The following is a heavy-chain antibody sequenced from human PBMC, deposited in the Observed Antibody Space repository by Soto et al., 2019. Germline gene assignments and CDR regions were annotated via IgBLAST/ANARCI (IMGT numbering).Heavy chain of an antibody. CDR1: GFTFSSYA. V-gene: IGHV3-30-3*01. CDR2: ISYDGSNK. J-gene: IGHJ4*02. D-gene: IGHD3-22*01. Sequence: PGGSLRLSCAASGFTFSSYAMHWVRQAPGKGLEWVAVISYDGSNKYYADSVKGRFTISRDNSKNTLYLQMNSLRAEDTAVYYCARGRAVVVVLYLGYWGQGTLVTVSS. CDR3: ARGRAVVVVLYLGY.